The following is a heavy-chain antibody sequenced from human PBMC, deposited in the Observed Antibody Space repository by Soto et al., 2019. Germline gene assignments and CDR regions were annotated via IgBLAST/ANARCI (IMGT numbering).Heavy chain of an antibody. Sequence: QVQLVESGGGVVRPGRSLRLACEASGFTFSTYGMHWVRQAPGKGLQWVAVIWYDGTNAYYADSVKGRFTISRDNSKDTLYVEMNNLRAEDTAVYYCARVEAPLIHSDHYYYGMDVWGQGTTVTVAS. CDR1: GFTFSTYG. J-gene: IGHJ6*01. V-gene: IGHV3-33*01. D-gene: IGHD5-18*01. CDR2: IWYDGTNA. CDR3: ARVEAPLIHSDHYYYGMDV.